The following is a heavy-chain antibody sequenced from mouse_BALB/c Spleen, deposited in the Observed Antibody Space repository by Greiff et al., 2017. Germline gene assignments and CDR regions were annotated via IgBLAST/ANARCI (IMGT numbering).Heavy chain of an antibody. CDR1: GYSITSDYA. D-gene: IGHD1-1*02. Sequence: EVQLQQSGPGLVKPSQSLSLTCTVTGYSITSDYAWNWIRQFPGNKLEWMGYISYSGSTSYNPSLKSRISITRDTSKNQFFLQLNSVTTEDTATYYCAKGKRGSPFAYWGQGTLVTVSA. CDR2: ISYSGST. J-gene: IGHJ3*01. CDR3: AKGKRGSPFAY. V-gene: IGHV3-2*02.